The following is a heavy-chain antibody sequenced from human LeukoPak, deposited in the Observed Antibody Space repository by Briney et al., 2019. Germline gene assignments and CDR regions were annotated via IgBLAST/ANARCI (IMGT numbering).Heavy chain of an antibody. CDR2: VYHSGST. V-gene: IGHV4-38-2*01. CDR3: ARQVGVYYMDV. J-gene: IGHJ6*03. CDR1: GYSISSGYY. Sequence: SSETLSLTCAVSGYSISSGYYWGWIRQPPGKGLEWIGSVYHSGSTNYNPSPKRRVTISVDTSKNQFSLKLSSVTAADTAVYYCARQVGVYYMDVWGTGTTVTVSS. D-gene: IGHD3-22*01.